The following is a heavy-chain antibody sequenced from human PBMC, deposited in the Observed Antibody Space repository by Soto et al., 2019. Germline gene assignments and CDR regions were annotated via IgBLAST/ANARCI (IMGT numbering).Heavy chain of an antibody. D-gene: IGHD2-8*01. CDR3: ARNLYGRAYDI. V-gene: IGHV1-18*04. J-gene: IGHJ3*02. Sequence: QAQLEQSGPEVKRPGASLKVSCKASAYTFTSYHISWVRQAPGQGREWIGWINAFDDDTNYSQKFQDRVTMTAHRSTGTAYLDLRSLGSDDTAIYYCARNLYGRAYDIWGQGTMVSVSS. CDR2: INAFDDDT. CDR1: AYTFTSYH.